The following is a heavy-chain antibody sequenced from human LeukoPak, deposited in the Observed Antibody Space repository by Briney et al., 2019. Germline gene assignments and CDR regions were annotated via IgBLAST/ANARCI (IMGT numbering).Heavy chain of an antibody. D-gene: IGHD3-3*01. Sequence: SQTLSLTCTVSGGSISSGGYYWCWIRQHPGKGLECIGYIYYSGSTYYNPSLKSRVTISIDTSKNQFSLKLSSVTAADTAVYYCARTPRFCSGCEGVFDIWGQGTMVTVSS. CDR2: IYYSGST. J-gene: IGHJ3*02. CDR1: GGSISSGGYY. CDR3: ARTPRFCSGCEGVFDI. V-gene: IGHV4-31*03.